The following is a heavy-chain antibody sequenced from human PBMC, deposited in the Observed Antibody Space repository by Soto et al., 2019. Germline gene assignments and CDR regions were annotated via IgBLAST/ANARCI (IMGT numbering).Heavy chain of an antibody. CDR2: ISGSGGST. CDR3: AKEEGEYSSGWMGFDY. J-gene: IGHJ4*02. V-gene: IGHV3-23*01. Sequence: EVQLLESGGGLVQPGGSLRLSCAASGFTFSSYAMSWVRQAPGKGLEWVSAISGSGGSTYYADSVKDRFTISRDNSKNTLYLQMNSLRAEDTAVYYCAKEEGEYSSGWMGFDYWGQGTLVTVSS. CDR1: GFTFSSYA. D-gene: IGHD6-19*01.